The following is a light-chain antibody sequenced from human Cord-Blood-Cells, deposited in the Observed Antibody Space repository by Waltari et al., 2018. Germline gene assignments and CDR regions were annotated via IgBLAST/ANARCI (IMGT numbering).Light chain of an antibody. CDR1: ALPKQY. Sequence: SYELTQPPSVSVSPGQTARITCSGDALPKQYDSWYQQKPGQAPVLVIYKDSERPSGIPERFSGSSSGTTVTLTISGVQAEDEADYYCQSADSSGTYYVFGTGTKVTVL. CDR3: QSADSSGTYYV. V-gene: IGLV3-25*03. CDR2: KDS. J-gene: IGLJ1*01.